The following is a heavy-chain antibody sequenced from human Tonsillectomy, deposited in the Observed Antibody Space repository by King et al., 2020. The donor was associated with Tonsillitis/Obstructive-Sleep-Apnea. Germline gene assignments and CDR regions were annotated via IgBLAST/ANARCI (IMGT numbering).Heavy chain of an antibody. D-gene: IGHD2-2*01. V-gene: IGHV3-21*01. CDR1: GFTFSSYS. J-gene: IGHJ4*02. Sequence: DVQLVESGGGLVKPGGSLRLSCAASGFTFSSYSMNWVRQAPGKGLEWVSSISGSSTYIYYADSVKGRFTISRDNAKDSLYLQMNSLRAEDTAVYYCARGYCSSSRCGYFDYWGQGTLVTVPS. CDR3: ARGYCSSSRCGYFDY. CDR2: ISGSSTYI.